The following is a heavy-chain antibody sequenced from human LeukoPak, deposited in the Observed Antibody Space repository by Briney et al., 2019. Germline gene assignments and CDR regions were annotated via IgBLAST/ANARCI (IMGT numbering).Heavy chain of an antibody. CDR3: AREPVVPAAKLDY. J-gene: IGHJ4*02. Sequence: GGSLRLSCAASGFTFSSYSMNWVRQAPGKGLEWVSSISSSNSYIYYADSVKGRSTISRDNAKNSLYLQMNSLRAEDTAVYYCAREPVVPAAKLDYWGQGTLVTVSS. D-gene: IGHD2-2*01. V-gene: IGHV3-21*01. CDR2: ISSSNSYI. CDR1: GFTFSSYS.